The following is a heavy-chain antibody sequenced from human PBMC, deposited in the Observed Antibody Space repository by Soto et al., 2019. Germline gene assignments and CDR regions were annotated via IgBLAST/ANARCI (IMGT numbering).Heavy chain of an antibody. Sequence: EVQLVESGGGLVQPGGSLRLSCAAPGFTFSTYWMHWVRQAPGKGLVWVSRINSDGSYTGYADSVKGRFTISRDNAKNTLYLQMNILRAEDTAVYYCARSLSASPDYWGQGTLVTVSS. CDR3: ARSLSASPDY. D-gene: IGHD2-2*01. J-gene: IGHJ4*02. V-gene: IGHV3-74*01. CDR1: GFTFSTYW. CDR2: INSDGSYT.